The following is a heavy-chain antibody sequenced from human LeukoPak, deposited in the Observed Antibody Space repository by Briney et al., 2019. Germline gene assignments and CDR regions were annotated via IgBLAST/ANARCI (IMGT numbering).Heavy chain of an antibody. D-gene: IGHD6-13*01. CDR2: TYYRSKWYN. CDR1: GDSVYSNSAA. Sequence: SQTLSLTCAISGDSVYSNSAAWNWIRQSPSRGLEWLGRTYYRSKWYNDYAVSVKSRITINPDTSKNQFSLQLNSVTPEDTAVYYCARYALIGIAAAGYYYYGMDVWGQGTTVTVSS. V-gene: IGHV6-1*01. CDR3: ARYALIGIAAAGYYYYGMDV. J-gene: IGHJ6*02.